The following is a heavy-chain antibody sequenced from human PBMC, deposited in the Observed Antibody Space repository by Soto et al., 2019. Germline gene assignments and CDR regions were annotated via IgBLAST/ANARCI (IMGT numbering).Heavy chain of an antibody. CDR1: GFSLSTNGVG. V-gene: IGHV2-5*02. CDR3: ARRRDGTYALDY. J-gene: IGHJ4*02. Sequence: QITLKESGPTLVEPTQTLTLTCTFSGFSLSTNGVGVGWIRQPPGKALEWLALIYWDGDKRYSPSLRSRLTLTKDTSKTPVVLTMTNMDPVDTATYYCARRRDGTYALDYWGQGTLVTVAS. D-gene: IGHD1-26*01. CDR2: IYWDGDK.